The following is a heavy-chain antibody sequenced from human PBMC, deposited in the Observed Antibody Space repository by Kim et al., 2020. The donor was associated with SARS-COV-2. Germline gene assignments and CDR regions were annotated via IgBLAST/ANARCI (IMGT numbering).Heavy chain of an antibody. J-gene: IGHJ3*02. CDR1: GYSFTSYW. V-gene: IGHV5-51*01. CDR2: IYPGDSDT. CDR3: ARRRRRWLQPADAFDI. D-gene: IGHD5-12*01. Sequence: GASLKISCKGSGYSFTSYWIGWVRQMPGKGLAWMGIIYPGDSDTRYSPSFQGQVTISADKSISTAYLQWSSLKASDTAMYYCARRRRRWLQPADAFDIWGQGTMVTVSS.